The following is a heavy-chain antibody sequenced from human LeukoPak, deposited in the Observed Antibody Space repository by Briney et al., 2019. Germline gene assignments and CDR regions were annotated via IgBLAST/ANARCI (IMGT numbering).Heavy chain of an antibody. V-gene: IGHV1-46*01. CDR2: INPSGGST. CDR1: GYTFTSYY. J-gene: IGHJ4*02. CDR3: ARPAYCTNGVCYGLDY. Sequence: ASVKVSCKGSGYTFTSYYMHWVRQAPGQGLEWMGIINPSGGSTSYAQKFQGRVTMTRDTSTSTVYMELSSLRSEDTAVYYCARPAYCTNGVCYGLDYWGQGTLVTVSS. D-gene: IGHD2-8*01.